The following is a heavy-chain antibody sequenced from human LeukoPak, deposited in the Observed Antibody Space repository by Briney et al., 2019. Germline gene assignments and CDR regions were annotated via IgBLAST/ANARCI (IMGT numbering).Heavy chain of an antibody. CDR3: ARELRLGAFDP. V-gene: IGHV1-2*02. J-gene: IGHJ5*02. CDR2: INPNSGGT. Sequence: GASVKVSCKASGFTFTDYYLHWVRQASGQGLEWMGWINPNSGGTNYAQKFQGRVTMTRDTSISTAYMELSRLRSDDTAIYYCARELRLGAFDPWGQGTLVTVSS. D-gene: IGHD7-27*01. CDR1: GFTFTDYY.